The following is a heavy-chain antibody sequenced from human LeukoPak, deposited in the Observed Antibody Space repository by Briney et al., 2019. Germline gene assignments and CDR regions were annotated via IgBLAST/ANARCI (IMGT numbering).Heavy chain of an antibody. V-gene: IGHV3-23*01. CDR3: ARGGHCTSTGCSGYFDY. CDR1: GFTFRSHD. CDR2: ISASGGST. D-gene: IGHD2-2*01. J-gene: IGHJ4*02. Sequence: GGSLRLSCAASGFTFRSHDMSWVRQAPGKGLEWVSGISASGGSTFYADSVKGRFTISRDNSKNTLYLQMNSLRAEDTAVYYCARGGHCTSTGCSGYFDYWGQGTLVTVSS.